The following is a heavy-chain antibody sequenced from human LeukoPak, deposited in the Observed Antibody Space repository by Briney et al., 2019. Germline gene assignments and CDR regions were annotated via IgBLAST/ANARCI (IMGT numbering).Heavy chain of an antibody. CDR2: ISAYNGNT. D-gene: IGHD1-26*01. CDR3: ATHFFPHKWELRS. Sequence: ASVKVSCKASGYTFTSYGISWVRQAPGQGLEWMGWISAYNGNTNYAQKFQGRVTMTEDTSTDTAYMELSSLRSEDTAVYYCATHFFPHKWELRSWGQGTLVTVSS. J-gene: IGHJ4*02. CDR1: GYTFTSYG. V-gene: IGHV1-18*01.